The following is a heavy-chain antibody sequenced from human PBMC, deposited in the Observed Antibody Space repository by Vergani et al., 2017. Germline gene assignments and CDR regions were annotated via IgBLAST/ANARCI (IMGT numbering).Heavy chain of an antibody. Sequence: QVQLVESGGGVVQPGRSLRLSCAASGFTFSSYGMHWVRQAPGKGLEWVAVISYDGSNKYYADSVKGRFTISRDNSKKTLYLQMNSLRAEDTAVYYCAKDRGIAVAYYYGMDVWGQGTTVTVSS. CDR3: AKDRGIAVAYYYGMDV. V-gene: IGHV3-30*18. CDR1: GFTFSSYG. CDR2: ISYDGSNK. J-gene: IGHJ6*02. D-gene: IGHD6-19*01.